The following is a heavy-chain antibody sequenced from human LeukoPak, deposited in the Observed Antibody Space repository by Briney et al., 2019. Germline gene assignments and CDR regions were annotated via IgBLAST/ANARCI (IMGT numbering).Heavy chain of an antibody. CDR1: GYTFTSYY. Sequence: ASVKVSCKASGYTFTSYYMHWVRQAPGQGLEWMGIINPSGGSTSYAQKFQGRVTMTRDTSTSTVYVELSSLRSEDTAVYYCARDRRSVRYSGAFDIWGQGTMVTVSS. CDR2: INPSGGST. D-gene: IGHD2-15*01. V-gene: IGHV1-46*03. CDR3: ARDRRSVRYSGAFDI. J-gene: IGHJ3*02.